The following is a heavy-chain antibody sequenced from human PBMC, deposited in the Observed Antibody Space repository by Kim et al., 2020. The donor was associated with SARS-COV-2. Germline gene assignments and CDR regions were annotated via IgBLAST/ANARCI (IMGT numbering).Heavy chain of an antibody. Sequence: SVKVSCKASGGTFSSYAISWVRQAPGQGLEWMGGIIPIFGTANYAQKFQGRVTITADESTSTAYMELSSLRSEDTAVYYCARKGKGGEYGMDVWGQGTTVTVSS. CDR2: IIPIFGTA. CDR3: ARKGKGGEYGMDV. CDR1: GGTFSSYA. V-gene: IGHV1-69*13. D-gene: IGHD3-16*01. J-gene: IGHJ6*02.